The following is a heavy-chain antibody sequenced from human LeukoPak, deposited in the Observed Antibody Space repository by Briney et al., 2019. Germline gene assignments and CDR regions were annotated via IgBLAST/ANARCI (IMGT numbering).Heavy chain of an antibody. CDR3: ARDLYRGLDV. CDR2: IYYSGTT. D-gene: IGHD3-16*02. J-gene: IGHJ3*01. Sequence: SETLSLTCTVSGGSFTSYYWSWIRQRPGRGLEWIGYIYYSGTTNYNPSLKSRATMSVDTSKNQFSLKLTSVTAADTAVYYCARDLYRGLDVWGQGTLVTGPS. CDR1: GGSFTSYY. V-gene: IGHV4-59*01.